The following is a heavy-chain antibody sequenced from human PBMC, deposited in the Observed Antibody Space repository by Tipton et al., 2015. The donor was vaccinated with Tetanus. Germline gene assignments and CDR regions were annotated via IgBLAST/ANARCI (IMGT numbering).Heavy chain of an antibody. Sequence: SLRLSCAASGFTFKDYAIHWVRQVTGRGLEWVSAISGSGGSTVYADSVRGRFTISRDNTKNSLYLQMDRLRTDDTGTYFCARDPTGGYGELDPWGPGTLVSVSS. D-gene: IGHD3-16*01. J-gene: IGHJ5*02. V-gene: IGHV3-9*01. CDR1: GFTFKDYA. CDR2: ISGSGGST. CDR3: ARDPTGGYGELDP.